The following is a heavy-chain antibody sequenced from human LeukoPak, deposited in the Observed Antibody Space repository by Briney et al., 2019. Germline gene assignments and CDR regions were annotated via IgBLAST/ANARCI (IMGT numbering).Heavy chain of an antibody. Sequence: PSETLSLTCDVPGVSISGTNYYWGWIRQPPGMGLEWIGSIHYRLPTFYNPLLKSRVTISVDTSKNQISLRLRSVTAADTAVYYCARHEEEDGYNAKTPDYWGQGTLVTVSS. CDR2: IHYRLPT. J-gene: IGHJ4*02. CDR1: GVSISGTNYY. D-gene: IGHD5-24*01. V-gene: IGHV4-39*01. CDR3: ARHEEEDGYNAKTPDY.